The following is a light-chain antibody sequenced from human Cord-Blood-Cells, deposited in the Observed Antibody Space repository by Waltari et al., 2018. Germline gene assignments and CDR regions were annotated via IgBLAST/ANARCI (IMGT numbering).Light chain of an antibody. V-gene: IGKV4-1*01. CDR2: WAS. Sequence: DIVMTQSPDSLAVSLGERATINCKSSQSVLYSSNNKNYLAWYQQKPGQPPNLLIYWASTRESGVPDRFSGSWSGTYFTLTISSLQAEDVAVYYCQQYYSTPPYSFGQGTKLEIK. CDR3: QQYYSTPPYS. CDR1: QSVLYSSNNKNY. J-gene: IGKJ2*03.